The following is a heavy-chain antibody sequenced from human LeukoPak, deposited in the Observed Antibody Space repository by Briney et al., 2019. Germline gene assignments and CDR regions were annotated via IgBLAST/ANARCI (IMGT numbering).Heavy chain of an antibody. Sequence: GGSLRLSCAASGFAFSVYSLNWVRQTPGKRLEWVSYITGGSNNILYADSVKGRFTISRDNAKNSLYLQMNSLRDEDTAVYYCATSRDWRVESWGRGIAVTVSS. CDR2: ITGGSNNI. V-gene: IGHV3-48*02. CDR1: GFAFSVYS. J-gene: IGHJ4*02. D-gene: IGHD2-21*02. CDR3: ATSRDWRVES.